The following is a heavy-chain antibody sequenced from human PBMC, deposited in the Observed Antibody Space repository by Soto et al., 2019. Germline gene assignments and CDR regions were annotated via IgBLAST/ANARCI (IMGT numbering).Heavy chain of an antibody. Sequence: ASVKVSCKASGYTFTSYGISWVRQAPGQGLEWMGWISAYNGNTNYAQKLQGRDTMTTDTSTSTAYMELRSLRSDDTAVYYCARDYIVVVVAATHNWFDPWGQGTLVTVSS. D-gene: IGHD2-15*01. CDR3: ARDYIVVVVAATHNWFDP. CDR2: ISAYNGNT. V-gene: IGHV1-18*01. CDR1: GYTFTSYG. J-gene: IGHJ5*02.